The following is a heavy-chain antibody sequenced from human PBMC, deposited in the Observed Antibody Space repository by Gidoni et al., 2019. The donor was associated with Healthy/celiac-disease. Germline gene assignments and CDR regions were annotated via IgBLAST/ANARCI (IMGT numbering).Heavy chain of an antibody. CDR1: GFTFSSYD. V-gene: IGHV3-13*01. D-gene: IGHD3-22*01. J-gene: IGHJ3*02. Sequence: EVQLVESGGGLVQPGGSLRLSCAASGFTFSSYDMHWVRQATGKGLEWVSAIGTAGDTYYPGSVKGRFTISRENAKNSLYLQMNSLRAGDTAVYYCARGYYDSSGYYWHAFDIWGQGTMVTVSS. CDR3: ARGYYDSSGYYWHAFDI. CDR2: IGTAGDT.